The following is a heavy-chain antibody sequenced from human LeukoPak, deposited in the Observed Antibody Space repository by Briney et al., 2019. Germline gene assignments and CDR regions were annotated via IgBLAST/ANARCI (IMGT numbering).Heavy chain of an antibody. CDR3: VRPYTKRYDDYIGFDP. V-gene: IGHV3-30*02. J-gene: IGHJ5*02. CDR1: GFTFSSYG. Sequence: GGSLRLSCAASGFTFSSYGMHWVRQAPGKGLEWVAFIRYDGSNKYYADSVKGRFTISRDNSKNTLYLQMNSLRAEDTAVYYCVRPYTKRYDDYIGFDPWGQGTLVTVSS. CDR2: IRYDGSNK. D-gene: IGHD4-17*01.